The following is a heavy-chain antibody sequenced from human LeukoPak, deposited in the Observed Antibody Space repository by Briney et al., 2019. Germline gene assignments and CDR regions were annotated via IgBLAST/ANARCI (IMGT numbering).Heavy chain of an antibody. V-gene: IGHV3-23*01. J-gene: IGHJ4*02. Sequence: PGGSLRLSCAASGFTFSSYAMSWVRQAPGKGLEWVSAISGSGGSTYYADSVKGRFTISRDNSKNTLYLQMNSLRAEDTAVYYCAKDRYSSSWYGPSDYWGQGTLVTVSS. CDR1: GFTFSSYA. CDR3: AKDRYSSSWYGPSDY. CDR2: ISGSGGST. D-gene: IGHD6-13*01.